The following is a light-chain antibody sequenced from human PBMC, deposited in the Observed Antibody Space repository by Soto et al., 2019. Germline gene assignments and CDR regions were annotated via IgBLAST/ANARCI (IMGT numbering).Light chain of an antibody. V-gene: IGKV3-15*01. CDR1: QSVNNN. J-gene: IGKJ2*01. CDR3: QQYNNWPPDT. CDR2: GAS. Sequence: EIILTQSPASLSVSPGERATLSCRASQSVNNNLAWYQQKRGQAPRLLIYGASTMATGIPDRCRGSGSGTEFTLTIASVQSEDFAVYFCQQYNNWPPDTFGQGTKLEIK.